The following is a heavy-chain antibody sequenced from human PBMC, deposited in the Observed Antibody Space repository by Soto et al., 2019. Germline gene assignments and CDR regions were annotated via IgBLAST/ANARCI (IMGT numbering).Heavy chain of an antibody. CDR3: TRAANWNVDP. Sequence: GGSLRCSCAASGFTFGDYAMSWVRQAPGKGLEWVGFIRSKGYGGTTEYAASVKGRFTISRDDSKSITYLQMNSLKTEDTAVYYCTRAANWNVDPWGQSTVVTFSS. D-gene: IGHD1-20*01. V-gene: IGHV3-49*04. CDR2: IRSKGYGGTT. CDR1: GFTFGDYA. J-gene: IGHJ5*02.